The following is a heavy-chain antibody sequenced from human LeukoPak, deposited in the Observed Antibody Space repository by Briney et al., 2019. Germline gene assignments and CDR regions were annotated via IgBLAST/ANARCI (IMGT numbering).Heavy chain of an antibody. J-gene: IGHJ6*02. CDR2: TRNKANSYTT. Sequence: GGSLRLSCAASGFTFSDHYMDWVRQAPGKGLEWVGRTRNKANSYTTEYAASVKGRFTISRDDSKNSPYLQMNSLKTEDTAVYYCARVGGYDEATDYYYGMDVWGQGTTVTVSS. V-gene: IGHV3-72*01. CDR1: GFTFSDHY. CDR3: ARVGGYDEATDYYYGMDV. D-gene: IGHD3-22*01.